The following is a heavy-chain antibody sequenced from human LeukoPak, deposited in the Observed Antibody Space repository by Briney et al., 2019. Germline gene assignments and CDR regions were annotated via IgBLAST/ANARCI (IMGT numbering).Heavy chain of an antibody. CDR2: IYYSGST. D-gene: IGHD3-9*01. V-gene: IGHV4-59*11. CDR1: GGSISSHY. CDR3: ARLVGGTGYFDY. Sequence: PSETLSLTCAVSGGSISSHYWSRQPPGKGLEWIGYIYYSGSTNYSPSLKGRVTISVDTSKTQFSLKLSSVSAADTAVYYCARLVGGTGYFDYWGQGALVTVSS. J-gene: IGHJ4*02.